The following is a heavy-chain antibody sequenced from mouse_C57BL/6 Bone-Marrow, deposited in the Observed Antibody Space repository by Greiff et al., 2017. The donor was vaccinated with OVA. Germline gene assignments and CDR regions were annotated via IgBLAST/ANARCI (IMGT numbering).Heavy chain of an antibody. CDR2: IDPSDSYT. CDR1: GYTFTSYW. CDR3: APYESYFDY. Sequence: QVQLQQPGAELVMPGASVKLSCKASGYTFTSYWMHWVKQRPGQGLEWIGEIDPSDSYTNYNQKFKGKSTLTVDKSSNTAYLQLSSLTSEDTAIYYCAPYESYFDYWGQGTTLTVSS. D-gene: IGHD2-3*01. J-gene: IGHJ2*01. V-gene: IGHV1-69*01.